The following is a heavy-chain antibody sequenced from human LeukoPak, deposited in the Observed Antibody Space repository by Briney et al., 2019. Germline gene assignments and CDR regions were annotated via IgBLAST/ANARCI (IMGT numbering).Heavy chain of an antibody. D-gene: IGHD3-22*01. CDR1: GFTFSSYG. V-gene: IGHV3-30*02. Sequence: GGSLRLSCAASGFTFSSYGMHWVRQAPGKGLEWVAFIRYDGSNQYYADSVKGRFTISKDNAKNSLYLQMNSLRAEDTAVYYCASPRYYYDSSGYPLDYWGQGTLVTVSS. CDR2: IRYDGSNQ. CDR3: ASPRYYYDSSGYPLDY. J-gene: IGHJ4*02.